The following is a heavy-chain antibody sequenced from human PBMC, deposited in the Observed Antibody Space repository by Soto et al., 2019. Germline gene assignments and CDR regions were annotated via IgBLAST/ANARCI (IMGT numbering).Heavy chain of an antibody. D-gene: IGHD6-13*01. J-gene: IGHJ5*02. CDR3: ARGGIAALKGRCFDP. Sequence: QVQLQESGPGLVKPSETLSLTCTVSGGSISSHYWAWIRQPPGKGLEWIGYIHYSGSTNYNASLKSRVTISVDTSKNQFSLKLRSVTAADTAVYYCARGGIAALKGRCFDPWRQGNLVTVSS. CDR1: GGSISSHY. CDR2: IHYSGST. V-gene: IGHV4-59*11.